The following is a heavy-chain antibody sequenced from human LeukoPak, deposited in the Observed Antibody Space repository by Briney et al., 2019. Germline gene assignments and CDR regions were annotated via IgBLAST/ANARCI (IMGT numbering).Heavy chain of an antibody. CDR1: GYTFIGYY. Sequence: ASVKVSCKASGYTFIGYYMHWVRQAPGQGLEWMGRINPNSGGTNYAQKFQGRVTMTRDTSISTAYIGLSRLRSDDTAVYYCARGEGYCSGGSCYIFDYWGQGTLVTVSS. CDR3: ARGEGYCSGGSCYIFDY. V-gene: IGHV1-2*06. J-gene: IGHJ4*02. D-gene: IGHD2-15*01. CDR2: INPNSGGT.